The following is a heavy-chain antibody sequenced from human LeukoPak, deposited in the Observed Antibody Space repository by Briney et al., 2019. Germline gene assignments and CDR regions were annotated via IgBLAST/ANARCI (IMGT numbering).Heavy chain of an antibody. Sequence: GGSLRLSCAASGFTFSSYWMSWVRQAPGKGLEWVSAISGSGGSTYYADSVKGRFTISRDNSKNTLYLQMNSLRAEDTAVYYCAKASAMIVVVSKHFDYWGQGTLVTVSS. CDR1: GFTFSSYW. D-gene: IGHD3-22*01. V-gene: IGHV3-23*01. CDR3: AKASAMIVVVSKHFDY. CDR2: ISGSGGST. J-gene: IGHJ4*02.